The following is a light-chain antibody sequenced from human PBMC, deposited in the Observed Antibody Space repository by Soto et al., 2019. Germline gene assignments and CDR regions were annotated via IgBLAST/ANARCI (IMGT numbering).Light chain of an antibody. Sequence: EIVLTQSPATLSLSPGERATLSCRASQSVSSYLVWYQQKPGQAPRLLIYDASNRATGIPARFSGSGSGTDFTPTISSLEPEDFAVYYCQQRSNWSWTFGQGTKVEIK. CDR2: DAS. CDR1: QSVSSY. CDR3: QQRSNWSWT. V-gene: IGKV3-11*01. J-gene: IGKJ1*01.